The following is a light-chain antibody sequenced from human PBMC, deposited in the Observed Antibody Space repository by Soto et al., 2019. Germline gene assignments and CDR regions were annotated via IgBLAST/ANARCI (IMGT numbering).Light chain of an antibody. V-gene: IGKV3-11*01. CDR2: DAS. Sequence: EVVLTQSRTTLSLSPGDRGTLPCRASQNVAEPLAWYQQNPGQPPRLLLYDASKRATGVPARFSGSGSGTDFTLTIPTLEPEDFAVYFCQQRANWQPVTFGQGTKVDIK. J-gene: IGKJ1*01. CDR1: QNVAEP. CDR3: QQRANWQPVT.